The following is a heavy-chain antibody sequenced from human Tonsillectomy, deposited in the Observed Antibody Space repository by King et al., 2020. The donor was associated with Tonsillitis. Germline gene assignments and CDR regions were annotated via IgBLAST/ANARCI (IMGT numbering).Heavy chain of an antibody. J-gene: IGHJ4*02. V-gene: IGHV3-7*01. CDR1: GFTFSTYW. CDR3: ARLGYRSGFDY. CDR2: ISQDGSEE. Sequence: VQLVESGGGLVQSGGSLRLSCIGSGFTFSTYWMTWFRQAPGKGLECVAHISQDGSEEYYLDSVKGRFTISRDNAKYSLHLQMNALRAEDTAMYYCARLGYRSGFDYWGQGTLVTVSS. D-gene: IGHD6-25*01.